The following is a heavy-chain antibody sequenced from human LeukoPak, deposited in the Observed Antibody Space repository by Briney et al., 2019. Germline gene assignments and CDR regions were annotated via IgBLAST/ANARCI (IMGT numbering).Heavy chain of an antibody. V-gene: IGHV3-7*01. D-gene: IGHD3-10*01. CDR3: ARDRYGSGSNFHYFDY. Sequence: GGSLRLSCAASGFTFSSYWMTWVRQAPGKGLEWVANIQQGGSEKYYVDSLKGRFTISRDNAKNSLYLQMNSLRVEDTAVYYCARDRYGSGSNFHYFDYWGQGTLVTVSS. CDR1: GFTFSSYW. J-gene: IGHJ4*02. CDR2: IQQGGSEK.